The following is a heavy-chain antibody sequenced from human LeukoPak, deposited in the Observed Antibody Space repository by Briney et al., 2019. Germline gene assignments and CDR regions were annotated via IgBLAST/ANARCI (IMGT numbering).Heavy chain of an antibody. CDR1: GFTVSSNY. CDR2: IYSGGST. D-gene: IGHD3-10*01. CDR3: ARDHKYYYGSGSPFGMDV. Sequence: GGSLRLSCAASGFTVSSNYMTWVRQAPGKGLEWVSVIYSGGSTYYADSVKGRFTISRDNSKNTLYLQMNSLRAEDTAVYYCARDHKYYYGSGSPFGMDVWGQGTTVTVSS. J-gene: IGHJ6*02. V-gene: IGHV3-66*01.